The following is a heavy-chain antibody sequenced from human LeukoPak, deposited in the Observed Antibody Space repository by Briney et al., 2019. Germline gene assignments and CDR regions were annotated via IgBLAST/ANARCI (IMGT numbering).Heavy chain of an antibody. J-gene: IGHJ4*02. Sequence: ASVKVSCKASAYTFTSYGISWVRQAPGQGLEWMGWISAYNGNTNYAQKRQGRVTMTTDTSTSTAYMELRSLRSDDTAVYYCARDRGGLIQLWLNDYWGQGTLVTVSS. D-gene: IGHD5-18*01. CDR3: ARDRGGLIQLWLNDY. V-gene: IGHV1-18*01. CDR2: ISAYNGNT. CDR1: AYTFTSYG.